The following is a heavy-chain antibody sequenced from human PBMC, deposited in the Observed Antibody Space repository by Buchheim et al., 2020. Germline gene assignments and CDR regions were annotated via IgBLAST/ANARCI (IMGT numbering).Heavy chain of an antibody. Sequence: QVQLVQSGAEVKKPGYSVKVSCKASGGTFSSYTIRWVRQAPGQGLEWMGRIIPLLGIANYAQKFQGRVTITAAKSTRPAYMELCSLGSDDTAVYYGARGYDSRNDYFDYWGQGTL. CDR1: GGTFSSYT. CDR2: IIPLLGIA. CDR3: ARGYDSRNDYFDY. J-gene: IGHJ4*02. V-gene: IGHV1-69*02. D-gene: IGHD5-12*01.